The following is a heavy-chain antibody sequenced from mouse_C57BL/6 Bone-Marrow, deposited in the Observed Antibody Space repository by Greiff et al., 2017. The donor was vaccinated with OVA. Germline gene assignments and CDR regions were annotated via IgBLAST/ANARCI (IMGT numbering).Heavy chain of an antibody. D-gene: IGHD1-1*01. J-gene: IGHJ2*01. CDR1: GYTFTSYW. CDR2: IYPGSGST. V-gene: IGHV1-55*01. CDR3: ARRAYYGRPPLFDY. Sequence: QVQLQQPGAELVKPGASVKMSCKASGYTFTSYWITWVKQRPGQGLEWIGDIYPGSGSTNYNEKFKSKATLTVDTSSSTAYMPLSSLTSEDAAVYYCARRAYYGRPPLFDYWCQGTTLTVSS.